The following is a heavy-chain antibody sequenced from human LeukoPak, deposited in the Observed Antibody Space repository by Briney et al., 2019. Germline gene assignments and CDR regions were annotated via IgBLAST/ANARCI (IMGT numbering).Heavy chain of an antibody. CDR1: GYTFTSYG. V-gene: IGHV1-18*01. CDR3: ARDFDSGTSFDP. CDR2: ISAYNGNT. J-gene: IGHJ5*02. D-gene: IGHD1-26*01. Sequence: ASVNVSCKASGYTFTSYGISWVRQAPGQGLDWMGWISAYNGNTNYAQKLQGRVTMTTDTSTSTAYMELRSLRSDDTAVYYCARDFDSGTSFDPWGQGTLVTVSS.